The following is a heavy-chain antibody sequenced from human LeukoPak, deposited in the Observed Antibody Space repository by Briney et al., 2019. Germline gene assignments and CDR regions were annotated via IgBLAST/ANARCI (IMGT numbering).Heavy chain of an antibody. D-gene: IGHD4-17*01. CDR1: GFSLSTGGGG. CDR3: AHSGTVTTPHDAFDI. Sequence: ESGPTLVKPTQTLTLTCTFSGFSLSTGGGGVGWIRQPPGKALEWLALIYWNDDKRYSPSLKSRLTITKDTSKNQVVLTMTNMDPVDTATYYCAHSGTVTTPHDAFDIWGQGTMVTVSS. J-gene: IGHJ3*02. CDR2: IYWNDDK. V-gene: IGHV2-5*01.